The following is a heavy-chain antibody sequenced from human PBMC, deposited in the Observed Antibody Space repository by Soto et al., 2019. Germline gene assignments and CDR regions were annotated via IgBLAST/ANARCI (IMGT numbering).Heavy chain of an antibody. CDR1: GFTLSDHY. J-gene: IGHJ4*02. V-gene: IGHV3-72*01. Sequence: EVQLVESGGGLVQPGGSLRLSCAGSGFTLSDHYIDWVRQAPGKGLEWVGRSRDKPQGYSTAYAASVKGRFTTSRDESKNSAYLQMNSLKTEDTAAYYCVSAKYFSVISGYTRCLDYWGQGTLVTVSS. D-gene: IGHD3-22*01. CDR2: SRDKPQGYST. CDR3: VSAKYFSVISGYTRCLDY.